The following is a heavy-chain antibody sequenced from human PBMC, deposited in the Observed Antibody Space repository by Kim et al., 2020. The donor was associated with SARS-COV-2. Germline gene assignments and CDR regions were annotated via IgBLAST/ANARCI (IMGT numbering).Heavy chain of an antibody. Sequence: SETLSLTCAVYGGSFSGYYWNWIRQPPGKGLEWIGEINHSGSTNYNPFLKSRVTISVDTSKNQFSLRLSSVTAADTAMYYCASRGGDYGDYPQSYWGQGTLVTVSS. CDR3: ASRGGDYGDYPQSY. D-gene: IGHD4-17*01. CDR2: INHSGST. CDR1: GGSFSGYY. V-gene: IGHV4-34*01. J-gene: IGHJ4*02.